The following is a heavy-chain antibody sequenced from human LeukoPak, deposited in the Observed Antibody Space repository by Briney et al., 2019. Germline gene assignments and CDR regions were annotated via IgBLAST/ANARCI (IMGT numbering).Heavy chain of an antibody. V-gene: IGHV4-39*07. CDR2: IYYSGST. Sequence: SETLSLTCTVSGGSISSSSYYWGWIRQPPGKGLEWIGSIYYSGSTYYNPSLKSRVTISVDTSKNQFSLKLSSVTAADTAVYYCARVAKTWIQLWRYWYFDLWGRGTLVTVSS. CDR3: ARVAKTWIQLWRYWYFDL. CDR1: GGSISSSSYY. J-gene: IGHJ2*01. D-gene: IGHD5-18*01.